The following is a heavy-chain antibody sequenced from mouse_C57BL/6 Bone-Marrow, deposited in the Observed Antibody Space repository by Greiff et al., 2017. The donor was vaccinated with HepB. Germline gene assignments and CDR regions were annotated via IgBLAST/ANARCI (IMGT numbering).Heavy chain of an antibody. J-gene: IGHJ2*01. V-gene: IGHV7-1*01. CDR3: ARGDYYGSSYYFDY. CDR1: GFTFSDFY. Sequence: EVKLVESGGGLVQSGRSLRLSCATSGFTFSDFYMEWVRQAPGKGLEWIAASRNKANDYTTEYSASVKGRFIVSRDTSQSILYLQMNALRAEDTAIYYCARGDYYGSSYYFDYWGQGTTLTVSS. D-gene: IGHD1-1*01. CDR2: SRNKANDYTT.